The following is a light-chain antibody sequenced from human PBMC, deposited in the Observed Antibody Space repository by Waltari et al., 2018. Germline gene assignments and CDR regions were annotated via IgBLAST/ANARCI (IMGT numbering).Light chain of an antibody. CDR1: QSVGRT. CDR2: AAS. J-gene: IGKJ1*01. Sequence: EVVLTQSPGTLSLSPGAIATLSCRTSQSVGRTLAWYQQKPGQAPRLLIYAASTRATGIPDRFSGSGSGTDFSLTITRLEPEDFAVYYCQHYVRLPVTFGQGTKVEIK. V-gene: IGKV3-20*01. CDR3: QHYVRLPVT.